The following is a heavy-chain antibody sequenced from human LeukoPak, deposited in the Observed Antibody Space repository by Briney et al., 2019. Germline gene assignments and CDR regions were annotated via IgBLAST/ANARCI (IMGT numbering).Heavy chain of an antibody. CDR3: ARELVVGLGIAARRFLNAFDI. D-gene: IGHD6-6*01. Sequence: PGGSLRLSCAASGFTFSSYSMNWVRQAPGKGLEWVSSISSSSSYIYYADSVKGRFTISRDNAKNSLYLQMNSLRAEDTAVYYCARELVVGLGIAARRFLNAFDIWGQGTMVTVSS. V-gene: IGHV3-21*01. J-gene: IGHJ3*02. CDR2: ISSSSSYI. CDR1: GFTFSSYS.